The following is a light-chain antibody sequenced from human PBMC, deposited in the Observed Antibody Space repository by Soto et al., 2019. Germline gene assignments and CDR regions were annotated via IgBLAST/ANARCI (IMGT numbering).Light chain of an antibody. Sequence: DIQMTQSPSTLSASVGDRVTITCRASQSIGRWLAWYQQKPGKAPKVLIYDASSLQSWVPSRFSGSGSGTDFTLTINSLQPEDVGTYYCQKYNSAPLTFGQGTRLEIK. V-gene: IGKV1-5*01. CDR3: QKYNSAPLT. CDR1: QSIGRW. J-gene: IGKJ5*01. CDR2: DAS.